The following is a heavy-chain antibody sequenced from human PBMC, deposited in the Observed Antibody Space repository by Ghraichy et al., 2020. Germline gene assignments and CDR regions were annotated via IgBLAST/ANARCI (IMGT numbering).Heavy chain of an antibody. CDR2: ISYDGSNK. CDR1: GFTFSSYA. Sequence: GESLNISCAASGFTFSSYAMHWVRQAPGKGLEWVAVISYDGSNKYYADSVKGRFTISRDNSKNTLYLQMNSLRAEDTAVYYCARDLATPFYYYYYGMDVWGQGTTVTVSS. CDR3: ARDLATPFYYYYYGMDV. D-gene: IGHD2-2*02. V-gene: IGHV3-30*04. J-gene: IGHJ6*02.